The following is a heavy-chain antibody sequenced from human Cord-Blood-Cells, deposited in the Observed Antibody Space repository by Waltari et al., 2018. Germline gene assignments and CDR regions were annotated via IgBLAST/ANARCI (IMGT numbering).Heavy chain of an antibody. CDR1: GGTFSSYA. V-gene: IGHV1-69*12. Sequence: QVQLVQSGAEVKKPGSSVKVSCKASGGTFSSYAISWVRQAPGQGLEWRGGVSPIYGTANYAQEFQGRVTITADESTSTAYMELSSLRSEDTAVYYCASGYSYGYSDYYYGMDVWGQGTTVTVSS. D-gene: IGHD5-18*01. CDR2: VSPIYGTA. J-gene: IGHJ6*02. CDR3: ASGYSYGYSDYYYGMDV.